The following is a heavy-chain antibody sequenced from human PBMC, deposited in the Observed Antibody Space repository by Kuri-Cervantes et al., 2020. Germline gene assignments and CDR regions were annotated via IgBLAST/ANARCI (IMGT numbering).Heavy chain of an antibody. D-gene: IGHD2-8*01. Sequence: GGSLRLSCAASGFTFSSYAMSWVRQAPGKGLEWVSVIYSGGSTYYADSVKGRFTISRHNSKNTLYLQMNSLRAEDTAVYYCAREVLGAFDIWGQGTMVTVSS. CDR3: AREVLGAFDI. CDR1: GFTFSSYA. CDR2: IYSGGST. J-gene: IGHJ3*02. V-gene: IGHV3-53*04.